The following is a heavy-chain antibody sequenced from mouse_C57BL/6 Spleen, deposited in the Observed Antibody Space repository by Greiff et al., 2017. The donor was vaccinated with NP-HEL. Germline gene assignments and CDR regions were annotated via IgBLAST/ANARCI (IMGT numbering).Heavy chain of an antibody. V-gene: IGHV1-50*01. CDR3: ARERGEGY. CDR1: GYTFTSYW. CDR2: IDPSDSYT. Sequence: QVQLQQPGAELVKPGASVKLSCKASGYTFTSYWMQWVKQRPGQGLEWIGEIDPSDSYTNYNQKFKGKATLTVDTSSSTAYMQLSSLTSEDSAVYYCARERGEGYWGQGTLVTVSA. J-gene: IGHJ3*01.